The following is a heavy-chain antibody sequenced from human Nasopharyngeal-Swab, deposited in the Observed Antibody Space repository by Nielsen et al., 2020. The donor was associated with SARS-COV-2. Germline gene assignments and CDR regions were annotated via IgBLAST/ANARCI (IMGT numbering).Heavy chain of an antibody. CDR2: ISAYNGNT. Sequence: ASVKVSCKASGHTFTSYGISWVRQAPGQGLEWMGWISAYNGNTNYAQKLQGRVTMTTDTSTSTAYMELRSLRSDDTAVYYCARVGATLFYYYGMDVWGQGTTVTVSS. CDR3: ARVGATLFYYYGMDV. CDR1: GHTFTSYG. V-gene: IGHV1-18*01. D-gene: IGHD1-26*01. J-gene: IGHJ6*02.